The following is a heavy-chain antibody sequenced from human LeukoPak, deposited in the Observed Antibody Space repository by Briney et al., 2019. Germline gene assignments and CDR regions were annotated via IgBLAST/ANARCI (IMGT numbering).Heavy chain of an antibody. V-gene: IGHV1-69*04. Sequence: SVKVSCKASGGTFSSYAISWVRQAPGQGLEWMGRIIPILGIANYAQKFQGRVTITADKSTSTAYMELSSFRSEDKDVYYCASPTDYGDYFSGHYYGMDVWGQGTTVTVSS. CDR1: GGTFSSYA. D-gene: IGHD4-17*01. J-gene: IGHJ6*02. CDR2: IIPILGIA. CDR3: ASPTDYGDYFSGHYYGMDV.